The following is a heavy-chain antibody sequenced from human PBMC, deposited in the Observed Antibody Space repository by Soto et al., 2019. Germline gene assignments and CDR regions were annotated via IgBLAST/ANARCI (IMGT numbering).Heavy chain of an antibody. CDR3: AGEQLVSGYDY. V-gene: IGHV3-11*01. CDR1: GFTFSDYY. D-gene: IGHD6-6*01. CDR2: ISYDGSTI. J-gene: IGHJ4*02. Sequence: GGSLRLSCAASGFTFSDYYMSWIRQAPGKGLEWVSYISYDGSTIYYADSVKGRFTISRDNAKNSLYLQMNSLRAEDTAIYYCAGEQLVSGYDYWGQGTLVTVSS.